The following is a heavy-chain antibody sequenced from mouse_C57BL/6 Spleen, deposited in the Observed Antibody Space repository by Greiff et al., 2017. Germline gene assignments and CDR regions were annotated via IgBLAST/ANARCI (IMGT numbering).Heavy chain of an antibody. CDR3: ARDYYYYGSSSFDY. V-gene: IGHV1-82*01. D-gene: IGHD1-1*01. J-gene: IGHJ2*01. CDR2: IYPGDGDT. Sequence: VKLMESGPELVKPGASVKISCKASGYAFSSSWMNWVKQRPGKGLEWIGRIYPGDGDTNYNGKFKGKATLTADKSSSTAYMQLSSLTSEDSAVYFCARDYYYYGSSSFDYWGQGTTLTVSS. CDR1: GYAFSSSW.